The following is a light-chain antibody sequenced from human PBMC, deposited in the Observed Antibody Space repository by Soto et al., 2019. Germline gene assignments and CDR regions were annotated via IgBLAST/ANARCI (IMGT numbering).Light chain of an antibody. CDR2: GAS. CDR3: QQYNSYWT. CDR1: QSVTSSY. J-gene: IGKJ1*01. Sequence: EIVLTQSPVTLSLSPVERATLSCRASQSVTSSYLAWYQQKPGQAPRLLIYGASSRATGIPDRLSGSGSGTEFTLTISSLQPDDFATYYCQQYNSYWTFGQGTKVDIK. V-gene: IGKV3-20*01.